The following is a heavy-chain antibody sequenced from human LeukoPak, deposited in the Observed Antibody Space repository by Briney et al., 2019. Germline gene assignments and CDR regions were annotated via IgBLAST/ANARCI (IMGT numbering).Heavy chain of an antibody. Sequence: GGSLRLSCAASGFTFSSYAMSWVRQAPGKGLEWVSAISGSGDSTYYADSVKGLFTISRDNSKNTLYLQMNSLRAEDTAVYYCAKDVHLFCSSTSCYSSRFDYWGQGTLVTVSS. J-gene: IGHJ4*02. CDR3: AKDVHLFCSSTSCYSSRFDY. D-gene: IGHD2-2*01. V-gene: IGHV3-23*01. CDR2: ISGSGDST. CDR1: GFTFSSYA.